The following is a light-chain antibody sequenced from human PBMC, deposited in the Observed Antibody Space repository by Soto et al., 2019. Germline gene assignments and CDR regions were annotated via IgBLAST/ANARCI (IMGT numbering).Light chain of an antibody. J-gene: IGKJ2*01. V-gene: IGKV3-20*01. CDR3: QQYGSSPYA. Sequence: EIVLTQSPGTLSLSPGERATLSCRASQSVTDSYLACYQHKPGQAPRLLIYDASTRPTAIPDRFSGGGSGTAFTLTISSLEPEDFAVYYCQQYGSSPYAFGQGTKLEI. CDR2: DAS. CDR1: QSVTDSY.